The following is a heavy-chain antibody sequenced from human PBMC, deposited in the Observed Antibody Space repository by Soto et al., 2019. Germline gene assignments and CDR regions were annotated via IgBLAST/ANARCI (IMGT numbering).Heavy chain of an antibody. D-gene: IGHD6-19*01. CDR3: TRAGGSGWGYYFDY. CDR1: GFTFGDYA. J-gene: IGHJ4*02. Sequence: GGSLRLSCTASGFTFGDYAMSWVRQAPGKGLECVGFIRSEAYGWTTEYAASVKGRFTISRDDSKSIAYLQMNSLRTEDTAVHYCTRAGGSGWGYYFDYWGRGTQVTVSS. CDR2: IRSEAYGWTT. V-gene: IGHV3-49*04.